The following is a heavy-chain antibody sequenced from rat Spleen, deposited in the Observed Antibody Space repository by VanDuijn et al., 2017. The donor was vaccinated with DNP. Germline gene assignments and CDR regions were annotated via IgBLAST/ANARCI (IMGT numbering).Heavy chain of an antibody. Sequence: EVQLVESGGGPVQPGRSLKLSCVASGFIFSNYWMTWIRQAPGKGLEWVASISNTGNNTYYRDSVKGRFTISRDNAKSTLYLQMDSLRSEDTATYYCARHVPGYNVMDAWGQGTSVTVSS. J-gene: IGHJ4*01. CDR2: ISNTGNNT. CDR3: ARHVPGYNVMDA. V-gene: IGHV5-31*01. D-gene: IGHD1-4*01. CDR1: GFIFSNYW.